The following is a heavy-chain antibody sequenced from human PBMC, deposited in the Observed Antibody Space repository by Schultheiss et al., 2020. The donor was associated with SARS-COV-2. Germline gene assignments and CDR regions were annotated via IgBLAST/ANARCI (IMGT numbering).Heavy chain of an antibody. V-gene: IGHV3-15*01. CDR3: ARDRSSSWYLQGWFDP. D-gene: IGHD6-13*01. CDR1: GFTFSNAW. CDR2: IKSKTDGGTT. J-gene: IGHJ5*02. Sequence: GGSLRLSCAASGFTFSNAWMSWVRQAPGKGLEWVGRIKSKTDGGTTDYAAPVKGRFTISRDDSKNTLYLQMNSLKTEDTAVYYCARDRSSSWYLQGWFDPWGQGTLVTVSS.